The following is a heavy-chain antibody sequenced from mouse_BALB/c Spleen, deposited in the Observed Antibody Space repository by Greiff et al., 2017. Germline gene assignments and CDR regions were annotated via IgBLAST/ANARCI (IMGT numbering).Heavy chain of an antibody. CDR2: INPSTGYT. CDR1: GYTFTSYG. V-gene: IGHV1-4*01. D-gene: IGHD2-4*01. Sequence: QVQLKQSGAELAKPGASVKMSCKASGYTFTSYGMHWVKQRPGQGLEWIGYINPSTGYTEYNQKFKDKATLTADKSSSTAYMQLSSLTSEDSAFCYFASDYDVPFAYWGQGTLVTVSA. J-gene: IGHJ3*01. CDR3: ASDYDVPFAY.